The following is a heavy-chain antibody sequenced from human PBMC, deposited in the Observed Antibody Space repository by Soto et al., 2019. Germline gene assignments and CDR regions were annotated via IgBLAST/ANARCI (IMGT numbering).Heavy chain of an antibody. V-gene: IGHV5-10-1*01. J-gene: IGHJ3*01. CDR3: ARRPYDSSGHSAFAF. Sequence: GESLKISCKGSGYSFTSYWISWVRQMPGKGLEWMGRIDPSDSYTNYSPSFQGHVTISADKSISTAYLQWSSLKASDTAMYYCARRPYDSSGHSAFAFWGQGTMVTVSS. D-gene: IGHD3-22*01. CDR2: IDPSDSYT. CDR1: GYSFTSYW.